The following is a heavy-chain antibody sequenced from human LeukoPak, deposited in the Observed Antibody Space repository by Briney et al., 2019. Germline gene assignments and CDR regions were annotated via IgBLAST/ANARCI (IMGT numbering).Heavy chain of an antibody. Sequence: PGGSLRLSCAASGFYFDDYALHWVRQAPGKGLEWVSLISGDGDSTFYADSVKGRFTISRDNSENSLYLEMNSLRTEDTALYYCAKVYYYDNSGYRGAFDIWGQGTMVTVSS. CDR3: AKVYYYDNSGYRGAFDI. J-gene: IGHJ3*02. CDR1: GFYFDDYA. V-gene: IGHV3-43*02. CDR2: ISGDGDST. D-gene: IGHD3-22*01.